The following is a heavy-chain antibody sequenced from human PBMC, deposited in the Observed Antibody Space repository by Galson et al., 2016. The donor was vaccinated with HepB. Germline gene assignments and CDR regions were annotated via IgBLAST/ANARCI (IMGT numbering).Heavy chain of an antibody. D-gene: IGHD6-13*01. J-gene: IGHJ4*02. V-gene: IGHV3-48*02. CDR2: IGSSSSTK. CDR1: GFTFNNYG. Sequence: SLRLSCAASGFTFNNYGMHWVRQAPGKGLEGVSYIGSSSSTKDYADSVKGRFTISRDNARKSLYLQMNSLRDGDTAGYYCAIDPEYSDSWFSPFDYWGQGTLVTVSS. CDR3: AIDPEYSDSWFSPFDY.